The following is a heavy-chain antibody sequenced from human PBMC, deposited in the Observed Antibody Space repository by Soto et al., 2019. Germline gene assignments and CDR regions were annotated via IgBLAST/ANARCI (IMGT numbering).Heavy chain of an antibody. CDR3: VRGLYKSSWPPPCPFED. Sequence: GASVKVSCKASGYSFTSYDINWVRQATGQGFEWMGWMNPYSGNTGYAQKFQGRVTMTRDNSITTAYMELSSLRSEDTAIYYCVRGLYKSSWPPPCPFEDWGQGTQVTVSS. J-gene: IGHJ4*02. CDR1: GYSFTSYD. CDR2: MNPYSGNT. V-gene: IGHV1-8*01. D-gene: IGHD6-13*01.